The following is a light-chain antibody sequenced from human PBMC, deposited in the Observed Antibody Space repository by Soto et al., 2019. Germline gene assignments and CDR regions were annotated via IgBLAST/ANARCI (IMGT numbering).Light chain of an antibody. V-gene: IGKV1-9*01. CDR1: QGISNY. CDR2: TAS. J-gene: IGKJ4*01. Sequence: DIQLTQSPSFLSASVGDRVTITCRASQGISNYLAWYQQKAGKAPKLLIHTASTLQNGAPSRFSGSGSGTEFTLTISSLQPEDLATYYCQHRHSYPLTFGGGTKVEIK. CDR3: QHRHSYPLT.